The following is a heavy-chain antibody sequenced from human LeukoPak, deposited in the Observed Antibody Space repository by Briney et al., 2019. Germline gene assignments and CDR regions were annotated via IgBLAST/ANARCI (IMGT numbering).Heavy chain of an antibody. V-gene: IGHV4-59*01. CDR2: IYYSGRT. Sequence: SETLSLTCAVSGGPISGYYWNWIRQPPGKGLEWIRSIYYSGRTSFNGSLKTRITMSVDTSKNQFSLKLTSVTTADTAVYFCARDSAGDYWLDPWGQGTPVTVSS. D-gene: IGHD7-27*01. CDR1: GGPISGYY. J-gene: IGHJ5*02. CDR3: ARDSAGDYWLDP.